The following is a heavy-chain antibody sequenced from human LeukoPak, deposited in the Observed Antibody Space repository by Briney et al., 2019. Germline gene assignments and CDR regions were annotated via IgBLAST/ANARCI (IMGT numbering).Heavy chain of an antibody. D-gene: IGHD3-16*01. CDR3: VRGPRYYDDSGFHYGVFDI. V-gene: IGHV3-30*02. CDR2: IRYDGSNK. J-gene: IGHJ3*02. Sequence: PGGSLRLSCAASGFTFSSYGMHWVRQAPGKGLEWVAFIRYDGSNKYYADSVKGRFTISRDNSKNTLYLQMNSLRAEDTAVYYCVRGPRYYDDSGFHYGVFDIWGQGTVVTVSS. CDR1: GFTFSSYG.